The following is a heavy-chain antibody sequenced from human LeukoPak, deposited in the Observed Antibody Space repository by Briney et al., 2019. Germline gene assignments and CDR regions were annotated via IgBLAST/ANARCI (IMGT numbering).Heavy chain of an antibody. J-gene: IGHJ4*02. CDR3: ASLSSGSYYFDY. CDR1: GGTFSSYA. D-gene: IGHD1-26*01. Sequence: SVKVSCKASGGTFSSYAISWVRQAPGQGLEWMGRIIPILGIANYAQKFQGRVTITADKSTSTAYMELSSLRSEDTAVYYCASLSSGSYYFDYWGQGTLVTVSS. V-gene: IGHV1-69*04. CDR2: IIPILGIA.